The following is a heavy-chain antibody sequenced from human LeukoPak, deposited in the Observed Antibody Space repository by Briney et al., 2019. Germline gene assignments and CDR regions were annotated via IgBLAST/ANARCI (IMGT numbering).Heavy chain of an antibody. D-gene: IGHD1/OR15-1a*01. J-gene: IGHJ6*02. CDR3: AQQNADYYYYYGMDV. Sequence: SETLSLTCTVSGVSVSSGSYYWSWIRQPPGKGLEWIGYIYYSGSTNYNPSLKSRVTISVDTSKNQFSLKLSSVTAADTAVYYCAQQNADYYYYYGMDVWGQGTTVTVSS. V-gene: IGHV4-61*01. CDR2: IYYSGST. CDR1: GVSVSSGSYY.